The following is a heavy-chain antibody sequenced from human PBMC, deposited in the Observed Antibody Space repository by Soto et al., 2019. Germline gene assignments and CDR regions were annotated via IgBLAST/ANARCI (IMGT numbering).Heavy chain of an antibody. J-gene: IGHJ4*02. D-gene: IGHD3-22*01. V-gene: IGHV4-59*01. CDR1: GGSISSYY. Sequence: SETLSLTCTVSGGSISSYYWSWIRQPPGKGLEWIGYIYYSGSTNYNPSLKSRVTISVDTSKNQFSLKLSSVTAADTAVYYCAREGNYYDSSGYYRIPDYWGQGTLLTVSS. CDR3: AREGNYYDSSGYYRIPDY. CDR2: IYYSGST.